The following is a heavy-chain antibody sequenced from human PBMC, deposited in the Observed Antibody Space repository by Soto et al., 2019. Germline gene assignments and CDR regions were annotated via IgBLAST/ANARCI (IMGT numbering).Heavy chain of an antibody. CDR1: GFTFSSYA. Sequence: VGALRLSCAASGFTFSSYAMSWVRQAPGKGLEWVSAISNSGGSSYYADSVKGRFTISRDNSKNTLDLQMNSLRAEDMAVYYCAKEHYHMVTVTAPAHWGQGTLVTVSS. V-gene: IGHV3-23*01. CDR2: ISNSGGSS. D-gene: IGHD2-21*02. CDR3: AKEHYHMVTVTAPAH. J-gene: IGHJ4*02.